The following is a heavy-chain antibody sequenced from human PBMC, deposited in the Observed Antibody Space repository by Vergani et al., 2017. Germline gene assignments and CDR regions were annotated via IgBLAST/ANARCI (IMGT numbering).Heavy chain of an antibody. CDR2: IYPGDSDT. CDR3: ARHRGWGLVVVAATPWYYYYGMDV. Sequence: EVQLVQSGAEVKKPGESLKISCKGSGYSFTSYWIGWVRQMPGKGLEWMGIIYPGDSDTRYSPSFQGQVTISADKSISTAYLQWSSLKASDTAMYYCARHRGWGLVVVAATPWYYYYGMDVWGQGTTDTVSS. J-gene: IGHJ6*02. CDR1: GYSFTSYW. D-gene: IGHD2-15*01. V-gene: IGHV5-51*01.